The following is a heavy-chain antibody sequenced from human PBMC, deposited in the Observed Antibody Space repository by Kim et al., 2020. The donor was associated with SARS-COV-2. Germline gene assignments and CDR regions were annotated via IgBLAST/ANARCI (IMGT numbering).Heavy chain of an antibody. CDR1: GYTFTSYA. Sequence: ASVKVSCKASGYTFTSYAMHWVRQAPGQRLEWMGWINAGNGNTKYSQKFQGRVTITRDTSASTAYMELSSLRSEDTAVYYCARDHCSSTSCPADLYGMDVWGQGTTVTVSS. V-gene: IGHV1-3*01. CDR3: ARDHCSSTSCPADLYGMDV. D-gene: IGHD2-2*01. J-gene: IGHJ6*02. CDR2: INAGNGNT.